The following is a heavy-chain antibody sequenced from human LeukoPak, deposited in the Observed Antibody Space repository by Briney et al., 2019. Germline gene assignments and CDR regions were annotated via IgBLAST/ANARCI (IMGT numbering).Heavy chain of an antibody. Sequence: PGGSLRLSCAASGFTFSNYTMNWIRQAPGKGLEWVSSISSSSTYIYYADSVKGRFTISRDNAKNSLYLQMNSLRAEDTAVYYCAKDNYGGSWPNDYWGQGTLVTVSS. V-gene: IGHV3-21*01. CDR2: ISSSSTYI. CDR1: GFTFSNYT. D-gene: IGHD4-23*01. CDR3: AKDNYGGSWPNDY. J-gene: IGHJ4*02.